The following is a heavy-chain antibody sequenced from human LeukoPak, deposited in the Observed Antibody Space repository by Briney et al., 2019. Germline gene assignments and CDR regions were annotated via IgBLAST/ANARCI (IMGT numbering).Heavy chain of an antibody. CDR3: ARALDMVATMDH. CDR1: GFTFSSSW. J-gene: IGHJ4*02. Sequence: GGSLRLSCAASGFTFSSSWMTWVRQDPGKGLVWVSFINPDGSTTNYADSVKGRFTISRDNAKNALYLQMNSLRAEDTAVYYCARALDMVATMDHWGQGTLVTVSS. D-gene: IGHD5-12*01. V-gene: IGHV3-74*01. CDR2: INPDGSTT.